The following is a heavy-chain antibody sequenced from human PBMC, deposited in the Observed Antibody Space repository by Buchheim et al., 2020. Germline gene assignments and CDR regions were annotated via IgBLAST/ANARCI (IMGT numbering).Heavy chain of an antibody. CDR3: AKLNGGYCSGGACYSRDRDYYYCMDV. J-gene: IGHJ6*02. V-gene: IGHV3-23*01. CDR1: GFTFSSYA. Sequence: EVQLLESGGGLVQPGGSLRLSCAASGFTFSSYAMTWVRQAPGKGLEWVSNISGSGSGTYYADSVKGRCTISRDNSKNTLFLQINSLRAEDTAIYYCAKLNGGYCSGGACYSRDRDYYYCMDVWGQGTT. CDR2: ISGSGSGT. D-gene: IGHD2-15*01.